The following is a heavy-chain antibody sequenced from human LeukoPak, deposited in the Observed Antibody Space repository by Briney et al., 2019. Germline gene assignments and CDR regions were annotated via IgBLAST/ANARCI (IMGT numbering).Heavy chain of an antibody. V-gene: IGHV4-34*01. J-gene: IGHJ4*02. CDR1: GGSFSGYY. CDR2: INHSGST. D-gene: IGHD5-24*01. Sequence: PSETLSLTCAVYGGSFSGYYWSWIRQPPGKGLEWIGEINHSGSTNYNPSLKSRVTISVDTSKNQFSLKLSSVTAADTAVYYCARGGRSRDGYNSDFDYWGQGTLVTVSS. CDR3: ARGGRSRDGYNSDFDY.